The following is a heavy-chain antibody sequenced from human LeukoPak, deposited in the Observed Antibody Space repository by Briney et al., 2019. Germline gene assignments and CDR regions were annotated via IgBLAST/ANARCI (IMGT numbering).Heavy chain of an antibody. Sequence: SETLSLTCTVSGGSISSYYWGWIRQPAGKGLEWIGRIYTSGSTNYNPSLKSRVTISVDKSKNQFSLKLSSVTAADTAVYYCARGVPVDRGGAFDIWGQGTMVTVSS. CDR2: IYTSGST. D-gene: IGHD1-1*01. J-gene: IGHJ3*02. CDR1: GGSISSYY. V-gene: IGHV4-4*07. CDR3: ARGVPVDRGGAFDI.